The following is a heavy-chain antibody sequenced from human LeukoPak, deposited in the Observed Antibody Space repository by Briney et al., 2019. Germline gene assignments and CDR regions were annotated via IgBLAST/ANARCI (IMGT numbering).Heavy chain of an antibody. V-gene: IGHV4-34*01. D-gene: IGHD1-26*01. Sequence: SETLSLTCAVYGGSFSGYYWSWIRQPPGKGLEWIGEINHSGSINYNPSLKSRVTISVDTSKNQFSLKLSSVTAADTAVYYCARSGSYYSNWFDPWGQGTLVTVSS. CDR1: GGSFSGYY. CDR2: INHSGSI. CDR3: ARSGSYYSNWFDP. J-gene: IGHJ5*02.